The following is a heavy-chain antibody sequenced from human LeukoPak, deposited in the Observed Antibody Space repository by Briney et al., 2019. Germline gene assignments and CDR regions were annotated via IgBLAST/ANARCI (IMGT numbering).Heavy chain of an antibody. CDR3: ARRPTILLVFHY. CDR2: INRSGST. CDR1: GVSFSGYY. Sequence: SETLTLTCAASGVSFSGYYWSWIRQPPGKGLEWIADINRSGSTNYNPSLKSRVTISVDTSKNQFSLQLSSVTAADMSVYYCARRPTILLVFHYWGQGTLVTVSS. V-gene: IGHV4-34*01. D-gene: IGHD4/OR15-4a*01. J-gene: IGHJ4*02.